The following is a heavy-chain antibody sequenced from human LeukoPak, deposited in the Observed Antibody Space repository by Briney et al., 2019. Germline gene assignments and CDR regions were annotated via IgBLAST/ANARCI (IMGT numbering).Heavy chain of an antibody. D-gene: IGHD6-19*01. V-gene: IGHV4-31*11. CDR1: GGSFSGYY. CDR2: IYYSGST. J-gene: IGHJ4*02. Sequence: SETLSLTCAVYGGSFSGYYWSWIRQHPGKGLEWIGYIYYSGSTYYNPSLKSRVTISVDTSKNQFSLKLSSVTAADTAVYYCARAPGYSSGYAPYYFDYWGQGTLVTVSS. CDR3: ARAPGYSSGYAPYYFDY.